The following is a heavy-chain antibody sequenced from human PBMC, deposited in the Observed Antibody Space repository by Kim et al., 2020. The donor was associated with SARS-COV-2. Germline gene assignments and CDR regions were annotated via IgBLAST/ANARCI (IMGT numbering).Heavy chain of an antibody. CDR1: GGSFSGYY. CDR2: INHSGST. J-gene: IGHJ6*02. V-gene: IGHV4-34*01. D-gene: IGHD3-16*01. CDR3: ARWDAVDYLLDYYYYGMDV. Sequence: SETLSLTCAVYGGSFSGYYWSWIRQPPGKGLEWIGEINHSGSTNYNPSLKSRVTISVDTSKNQFSLKLSSVTAADTAVYYCARWDAVDYLLDYYYYGMDVWGQGTTVTVSS.